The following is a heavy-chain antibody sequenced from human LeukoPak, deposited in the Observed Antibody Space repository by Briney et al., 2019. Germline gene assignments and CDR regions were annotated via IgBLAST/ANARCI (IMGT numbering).Heavy chain of an antibody. J-gene: IGHJ4*02. CDR2: INHSGST. CDR1: GGSFSGYY. D-gene: IGHD5-18*01. Sequence: SETLSLTCAVYGGSFSGYYWSWIRQPPGKGLEWIGEINHSGSTNYNPSLKSRVTISVDTSKNQFSLKLSSVTAADTAVYYCARVRIQLWNPGPVDYWGQGTLVTGSS. CDR3: ARVRIQLWNPGPVDY. V-gene: IGHV4-34*01.